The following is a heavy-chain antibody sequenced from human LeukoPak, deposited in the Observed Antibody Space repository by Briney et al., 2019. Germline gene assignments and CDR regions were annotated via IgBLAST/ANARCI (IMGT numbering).Heavy chain of an antibody. CDR3: ARVPWDDSMGPEI. Sequence: ASGKVSCKASGYTFTSYYMHWVRHAPGQGLEWMGWINPNSGGTNYAQKFQGRVTMTRDTSISTAYMELSRLRSDDTAVYYCARVPWDDSMGPEIWGQGTMVTVSS. V-gene: IGHV1-2*02. CDR1: GYTFTSYY. J-gene: IGHJ3*02. CDR2: INPNSGGT. D-gene: IGHD3-22*01.